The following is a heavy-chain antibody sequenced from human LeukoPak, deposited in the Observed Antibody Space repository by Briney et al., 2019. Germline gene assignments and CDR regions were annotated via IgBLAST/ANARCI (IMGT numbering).Heavy chain of an antibody. D-gene: IGHD3-10*01. CDR2: ISAYNGNT. V-gene: IGHV1-18*04. CDR1: GYTFTSYG. J-gene: IGHJ4*02. CDR3: ARVPDYYGSGSYSLLFDY. Sequence: GASVKVSCKASGYTFTSYGISWVRQALGQGLEWMGWISAYNGNTNYAQKLQGRVTMTTDTSTSTAYMELRSLRSDDTAVYYCARVPDYYGSGSYSLLFDYWGQGTLVTVSS.